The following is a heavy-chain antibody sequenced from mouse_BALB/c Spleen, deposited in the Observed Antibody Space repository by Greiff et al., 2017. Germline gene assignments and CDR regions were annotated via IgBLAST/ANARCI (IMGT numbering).Heavy chain of an antibody. D-gene: IGHD1-1*02. Sequence: VQLQQSDAELVKPGASVKISCKASGYTFTDHAIHWVKQKPEQGLEWIGYISPGNGDIKYNEKFKGKATLTVDKSTNTAYMELARLTSEDSAIYDGARGLWGVIAYWGQGTLVTVSA. J-gene: IGHJ3*01. CDR3: ARGLWGVIAY. CDR1: GYTFTDHA. V-gene: IGHV1S53*01. CDR2: ISPGNGDI.